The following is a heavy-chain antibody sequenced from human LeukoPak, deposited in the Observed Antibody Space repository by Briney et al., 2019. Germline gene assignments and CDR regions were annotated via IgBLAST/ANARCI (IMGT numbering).Heavy chain of an antibody. CDR1: GDSISSGSYY. CDR2: IYTSGST. J-gene: IGHJ4*02. CDR3: AREAYCSSTTCYTYFDY. D-gene: IGHD2-2*02. Sequence: SQTLSLTCTVSGDSISSGSYYWSWIRQPAGKGLEWIGRIYTSGSTNYNPSLKSRVTISVDMSKNQCSLKLSSVTATDTAVYYCAREAYCSSTTCYTYFDYWGQGTLVTVSS. V-gene: IGHV4-61*02.